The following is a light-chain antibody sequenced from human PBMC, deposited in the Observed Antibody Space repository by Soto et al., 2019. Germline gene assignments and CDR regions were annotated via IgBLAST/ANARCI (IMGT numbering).Light chain of an antibody. CDR3: QQSYTTPSWT. Sequence: DIPMTQSPSSLSASVGDRVTITCRASQSISSYLIWYQQKPGKAPQLLIYAASSLQSGVPSRFSGSGSGTDFTLTISSLQPEDFATYYCQQSYTTPSWTFGQGTKVETK. V-gene: IGKV1-39*01. CDR2: AAS. CDR1: QSISSY. J-gene: IGKJ1*01.